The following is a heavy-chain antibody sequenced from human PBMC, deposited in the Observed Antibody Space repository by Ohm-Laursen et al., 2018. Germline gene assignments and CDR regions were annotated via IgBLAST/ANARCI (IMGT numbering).Heavy chain of an antibody. CDR1: GFTFSDYY. Sequence: SLRLSCSASGFTFSDYYMSWIRQAPGKGLEWVSYISSSGNTIYYADSVKGRFTISRDNAKNSLYLQMNGLRAEDTAVYYCARAKDTAMVNWGQGTLVTVSS. J-gene: IGHJ4*02. CDR2: ISSSGNTI. CDR3: ARAKDTAMVN. V-gene: IGHV3-11*01. D-gene: IGHD5-18*01.